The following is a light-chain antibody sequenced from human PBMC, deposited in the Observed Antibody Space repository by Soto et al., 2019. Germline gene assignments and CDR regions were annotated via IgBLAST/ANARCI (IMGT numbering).Light chain of an antibody. J-gene: IGKJ5*01. CDR3: QQHDTSPPIT. Sequence: EIVLTHSPAARALSPVEGATRSFLASQSLSRNYIAWYQHRPGQAPRLLIYGASTRATGIPHRFSGIGSGAAFTLTIAGLQPEDFAVYYCQQHDTSPPITGGHGTRREIK. CDR1: QSLSRNY. CDR2: GAS. V-gene: IGKV3-20*01.